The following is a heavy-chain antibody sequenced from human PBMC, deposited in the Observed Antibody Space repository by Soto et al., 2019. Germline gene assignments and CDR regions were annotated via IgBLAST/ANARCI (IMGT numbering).Heavy chain of an antibody. Sequence: SETLSLTCTVSGDSVTSVSDYWSWIRQPPGKGLEWIGYIYYSGSADYNPSLGSRVTISIDTSKNQFSLNLASVTAADTAVYYCVRDVPAAGTDWFDPWGQGTLVTVSS. CDR3: VRDVPAAGTDWFDP. CDR2: IYYSGSA. J-gene: IGHJ5*02. CDR1: GDSVTSVSDY. D-gene: IGHD6-13*01. V-gene: IGHV4-61*01.